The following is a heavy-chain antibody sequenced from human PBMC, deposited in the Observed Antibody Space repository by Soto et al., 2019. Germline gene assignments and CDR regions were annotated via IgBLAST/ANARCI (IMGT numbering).Heavy chain of an antibody. Sequence: ASVKVSCKASGYSFTNNDVSWVRPATGQGLEWMGWMNPGSRDTGYAQKFQGRVTMTRDISIATAYMELSSLRSDDTAIYYCARMATFGSLNWFDPWGQATLVTVSS. V-gene: IGHV1-8*01. CDR1: GYSFTNND. CDR3: ARMATFGSLNWFDP. CDR2: MNPGSRDT. J-gene: IGHJ5*02. D-gene: IGHD3-16*01.